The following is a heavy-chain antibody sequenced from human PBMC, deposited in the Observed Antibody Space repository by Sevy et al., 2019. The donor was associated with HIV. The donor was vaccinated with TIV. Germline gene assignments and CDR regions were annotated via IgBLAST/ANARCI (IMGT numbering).Heavy chain of an antibody. CDR2: ISSSGSSI. CDR3: TRNGGAFDNGFVP. J-gene: IGHJ5*02. CDR1: GFTFSSYD. Sequence: GGSLRLSCTASGFTFSSYDMNWVRQAPGKGLEWVSKISSSGSSIYYADSVKGRFTISRDNAKNSLNLQMNSLRAEDTAVYYCTRNGGAFDNGFVPCGQGTLVTVSS. D-gene: IGHD2-8*01. V-gene: IGHV3-48*03.